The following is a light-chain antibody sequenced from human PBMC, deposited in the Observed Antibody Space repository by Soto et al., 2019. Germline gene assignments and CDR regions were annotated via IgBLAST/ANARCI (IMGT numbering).Light chain of an antibody. CDR2: NAF. CDR3: QQSSNWPIT. Sequence: EIVLTQSPATLSLSQRERATLSCRASQSVSSYLAWYQQKPGQAPRLLIYNAFNRATGIPARFSGSGSGTDFTLTISSLEPEDFAVYYCQQSSNWPITFGQGTRLEIK. J-gene: IGKJ5*01. CDR1: QSVSSY. V-gene: IGKV3-11*01.